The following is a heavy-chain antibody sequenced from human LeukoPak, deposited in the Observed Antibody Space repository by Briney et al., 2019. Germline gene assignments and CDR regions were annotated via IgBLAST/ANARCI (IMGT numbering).Heavy chain of an antibody. CDR1: GFTFSSYA. J-gene: IGHJ4*02. Sequence: GGSLRLSCAASGFTFSSYAVHWVRQAPGKGLEWVAVISYDGSNKYYADSVKGRFTISRDNSKNTLYLQMNSLRAEDTAVYYCASTKTYSGYSYGRYFDYWGQGTLVTVSS. D-gene: IGHD5-18*01. V-gene: IGHV3-30*04. CDR3: ASTKTYSGYSYGRYFDY. CDR2: ISYDGSNK.